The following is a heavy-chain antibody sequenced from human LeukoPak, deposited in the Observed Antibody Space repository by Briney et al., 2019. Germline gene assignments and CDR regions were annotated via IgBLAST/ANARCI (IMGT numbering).Heavy chain of an antibody. D-gene: IGHD6-6*01. V-gene: IGHV3-66*01. CDR1: GFAVSTNY. CDR2: IYSGGST. J-gene: IGHJ3*02. CDR3: ASYRYGSSFAFDI. Sequence: GGSLRLSCGASGFAVSTNYMSWVRQAPGKGLEWVSIIYSGGSTYYADSVKGRFTISRDNSKNTLYLQMNSLRAEDTAVYYCASYRYGSSFAFDIWGQGTMVTVSS.